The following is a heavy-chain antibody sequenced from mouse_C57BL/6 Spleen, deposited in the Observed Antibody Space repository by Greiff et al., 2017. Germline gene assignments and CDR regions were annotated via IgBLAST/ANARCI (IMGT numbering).Heavy chain of an antibody. Sequence: EVQLQQSGPELVKPGASVKISCKASGYTFTDYYMNWVKQSHGKSLEWIGDINPNNGGTSYNQKFKGKATLTVDKSSSTAYMELRSLTSEDSAVYYCARDGSSRYFDVWGTGTTVTVSS. J-gene: IGHJ1*03. CDR2: INPNNGGT. D-gene: IGHD1-1*01. V-gene: IGHV1-26*01. CDR1: GYTFTDYY. CDR3: ARDGSSRYFDV.